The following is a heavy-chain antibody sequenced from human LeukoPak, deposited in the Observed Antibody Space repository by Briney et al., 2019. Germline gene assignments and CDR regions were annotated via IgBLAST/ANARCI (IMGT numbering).Heavy chain of an antibody. Sequence: PGGSLSLSCAASGFRFSGYWMAWVRQAPGKGLEWVANIKEDGSEKYYVDSVKGRFTISRDNAKNSLYLQMNSLTAGDTAVYFCARGLGYSYGNGDYWGQGTLVTVSS. CDR2: IKEDGSEK. J-gene: IGHJ4*02. CDR1: GFRFSGYW. V-gene: IGHV3-7*01. D-gene: IGHD5-18*01. CDR3: ARGLGYSYGNGDY.